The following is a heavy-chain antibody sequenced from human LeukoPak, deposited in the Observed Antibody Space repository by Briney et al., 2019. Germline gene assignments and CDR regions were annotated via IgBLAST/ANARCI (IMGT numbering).Heavy chain of an antibody. CDR2: LYYSESA. CDR3: VRHVDGPTYYYFYGLDV. Sequence: SGTLSLTCTVSGGSIDRSSHYWGWIRQAPGKGLEWIVSLYYSESAYYNPSLESRVTVSVDTSKNQFSLKLSSVTAADTAVYYCVRHVDGPTYYYFYGLDVWGRGTTVTVSS. D-gene: IGHD3-9*01. J-gene: IGHJ6*02. CDR1: GGSIDRSSHY. V-gene: IGHV4-39*01.